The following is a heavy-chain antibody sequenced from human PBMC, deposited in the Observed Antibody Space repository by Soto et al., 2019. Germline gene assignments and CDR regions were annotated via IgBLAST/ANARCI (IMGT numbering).Heavy chain of an antibody. J-gene: IGHJ4*02. V-gene: IGHV4-59*01. D-gene: IGHD6-19*01. CDR2: IYYSGST. Sequence: QVQLQESGPGLVKPSETLSLTCTVSGGSISSYYWSWIRQPPGKGLEWIGYIYYSGSTNYNPSLKSRVTISVDTSKNQFSLKLSSVTAADTAVYYCARITGPQWLSPRFDYWGQGTLVTVSS. CDR3: ARITGPQWLSPRFDY. CDR1: GGSISSYY.